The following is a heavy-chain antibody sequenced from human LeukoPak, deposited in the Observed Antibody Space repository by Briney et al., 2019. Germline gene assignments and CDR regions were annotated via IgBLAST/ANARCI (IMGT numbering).Heavy chain of an antibody. Sequence: SETLSLTCTVSGGSISSYYWSWIRQPPGKGLEWIGYIYYTGSTNYNPSLKSRVTVSVDTSKNQFSLKLSSVTAADTAVYYCAIEQTYYYGMDAWGQGTTVTVSS. CDR2: IYYTGST. CDR3: AIEQTYYYGMDA. CDR1: GGSISSYY. V-gene: IGHV4-59*01. J-gene: IGHJ6*02.